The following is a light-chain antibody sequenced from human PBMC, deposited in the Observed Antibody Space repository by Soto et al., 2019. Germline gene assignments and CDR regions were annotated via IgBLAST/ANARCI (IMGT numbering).Light chain of an antibody. CDR3: QQYDSLPFT. J-gene: IGKJ3*01. CDR2: DAS. V-gene: IGKV1-33*01. Sequence: DVQMTQSPSSLAASVGDRITITCQASQDISNFLNWYQQKPGKAPTVLIYDASNLEPGVPSRFSGSGSGTGTDFTITISSLQPVDIAIYYCQQYDSLPFTFGPGTKVDIK. CDR1: QDISNF.